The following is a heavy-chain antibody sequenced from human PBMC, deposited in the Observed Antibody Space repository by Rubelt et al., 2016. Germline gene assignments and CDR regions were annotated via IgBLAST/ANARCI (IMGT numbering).Heavy chain of an antibody. CDR2: INPHSGGK. D-gene: IGHD6-19*01. CDR3: ARESSSGWYIDY. J-gene: IGHJ4*02. CDR1: GYTFTGYY. V-gene: IGHV1-2*06. Sequence: QVQLVQSGAEVKKPGASVKVSCKASGYTFTGYYMHWVRQAPGQGLEWVGRINPHSGGKNYAQKFQGRVSMTRETSITTAYMELSRLRADDTAVFYCARESSSGWYIDYWGQGTLVTVSS.